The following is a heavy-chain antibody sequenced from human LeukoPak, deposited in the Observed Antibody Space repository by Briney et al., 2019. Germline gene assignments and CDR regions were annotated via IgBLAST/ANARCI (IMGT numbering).Heavy chain of an antibody. CDR1: GYNFSRVW. CDR2: IYPDDSDT. V-gene: IGHV5-51*01. CDR3: ARMGVAAANTLHAFDF. J-gene: IGHJ3*01. D-gene: IGHD6-25*01. Sequence: GESLKISCQGSGYNFSRVWINWVRQMPGKGLEWMGIIYPDDSDTRYSPSFQGQVTISADKSFSTAYLHWSSLKASDTAMYFCARMGVAAANTLHAFDFCGQGTMGTASS.